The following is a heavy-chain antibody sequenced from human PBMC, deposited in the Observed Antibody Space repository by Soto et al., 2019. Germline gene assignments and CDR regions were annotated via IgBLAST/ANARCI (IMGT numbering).Heavy chain of an antibody. J-gene: IGHJ4*02. CDR3: ARGGSGDIVVVAAIDY. V-gene: IGHV4-31*03. D-gene: IGHD2-15*01. CDR2: IFYSGST. CDR1: GGSISSGDYY. Sequence: QVQLQDSGPGLVKPSQTLSLTCSVSGGSISSGDYYWSWVRQHPGKGLEWVGYIFYSGSTYYNPSLKSRVTISVDTSKNQFSLKLSSVTAADTAVYYCARGGSGDIVVVAAIDYWGQGTLVTVSS.